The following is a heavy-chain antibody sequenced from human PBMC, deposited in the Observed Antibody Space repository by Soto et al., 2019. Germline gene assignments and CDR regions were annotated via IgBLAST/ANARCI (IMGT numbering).Heavy chain of an antibody. Sequence: GGSLRLSCAASGFTFSSYAMSWVRQAPGKGLEWVSAISGSGGSTYYADSVKGRFTISRDNSKNTLYLQMNSLRAEDTAVYYCAKDSLPLLEYSSSAILDYWGQGTLVTVSS. V-gene: IGHV3-23*01. CDR2: ISGSGGST. D-gene: IGHD6-6*01. J-gene: IGHJ4*02. CDR1: GFTFSSYA. CDR3: AKDSLPLLEYSSSAILDY.